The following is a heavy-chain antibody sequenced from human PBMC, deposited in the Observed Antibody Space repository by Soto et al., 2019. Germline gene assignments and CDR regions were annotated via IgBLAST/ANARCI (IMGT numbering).Heavy chain of an antibody. J-gene: IGHJ4*02. CDR1: GGSVSSGSYY. CDR2: IYYSGST. CDR3: ARGLYYDSSGYDY. D-gene: IGHD3-22*01. V-gene: IGHV4-61*01. Sequence: SETMSLTCTVSGGSVSSGSYYWSWIRQPPGKGLEWIGYIYYSGSTNYNPTLKSRVTISVDTSKNQFSLKLISVTAADTAVYYCARGLYYDSSGYDYWGQGTLVTVSS.